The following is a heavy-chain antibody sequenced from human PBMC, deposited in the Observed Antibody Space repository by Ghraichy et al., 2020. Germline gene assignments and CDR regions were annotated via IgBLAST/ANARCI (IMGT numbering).Heavy chain of an antibody. CDR3: AHSWGEAVAGRFDFDY. CDR2: IYWDDDK. J-gene: IGHJ4*02. CDR1: GFSLSTSGVG. V-gene: IGHV2-5*02. D-gene: IGHD6-19*01. Sequence: SGPTLVKPTQTLTLTCTFSGFSLSTSGVGVGWIRQPPGKALEWLALIYWDDDKRYSPSLKSRLTITKDTSKNQVVLTLTNMDPVDTATYYCAHSWGEAVAGRFDFDYWGQGTLVTVSA.